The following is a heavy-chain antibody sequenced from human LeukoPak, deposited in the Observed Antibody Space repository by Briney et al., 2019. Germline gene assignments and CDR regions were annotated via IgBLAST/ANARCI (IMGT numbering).Heavy chain of an antibody. D-gene: IGHD3-22*01. CDR3: ARRKFGYYYDSSGYRPDAFDI. V-gene: IGHV4-59*12. Sequence: SETLSLTCTVSGGSISSYYWSWIRQPPGKGLEWIGYIYYSGSTNYNPSLKSRVTISVDTSKNQFSLKLSSVTAADTAVYYCARRKFGYYYDSSGYRPDAFDIWGQGTMVTVSS. CDR1: GGSISSYY. CDR2: IYYSGST. J-gene: IGHJ3*02.